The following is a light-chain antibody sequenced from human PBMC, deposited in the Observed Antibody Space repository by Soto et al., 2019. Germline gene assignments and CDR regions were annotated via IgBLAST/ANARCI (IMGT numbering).Light chain of an antibody. CDR1: QSVDSSF. V-gene: IGKV3-20*01. J-gene: IGKJ1*01. CDR3: PPYVSSVT. CDR2: GAS. Sequence: EIVLTQSPGSLSLSPGERATLSCRASQSVDSSFFAWYQQKPGQAPRLLIYGASNRATGIPDRFSGRGSGKDFNLTITGLETEDFAVYYCPPYVSSVTFGQGTKVEIK.